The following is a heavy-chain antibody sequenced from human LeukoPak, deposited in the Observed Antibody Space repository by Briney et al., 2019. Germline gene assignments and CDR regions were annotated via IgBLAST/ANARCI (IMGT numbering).Heavy chain of an antibody. CDR2: IYYSGST. J-gene: IGHJ4*02. Sequence: SETLSLTCAVSDDSISSYYWSWIRQPPGKGLEWIGYIYYSGSTYYNPSLKSRVTISVDTSKNQFSLKLSSVTAADTAVYYCARGVRWLQLSYFDYWGQGTLVTVSS. CDR3: ARGVRWLQLSYFDY. CDR1: DDSISSYY. V-gene: IGHV4-59*06. D-gene: IGHD5-24*01.